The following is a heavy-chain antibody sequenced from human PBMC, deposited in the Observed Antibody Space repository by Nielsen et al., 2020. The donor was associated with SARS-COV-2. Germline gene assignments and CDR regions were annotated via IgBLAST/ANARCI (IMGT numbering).Heavy chain of an antibody. Sequence: GGSLRLSCSASGFTFDNYAMHWVRQAPGKGLEYVSTISGNGYSTYYADSAKGRFTISRDNSKNTLYLQMSSLRAEDTAVYYCAKENRDFDHWGQGTLVTVSS. J-gene: IGHJ4*02. D-gene: IGHD1-14*01. CDR2: ISGNGYST. V-gene: IGHV3-64D*09. CDR3: AKENRDFDH. CDR1: GFTFDNYA.